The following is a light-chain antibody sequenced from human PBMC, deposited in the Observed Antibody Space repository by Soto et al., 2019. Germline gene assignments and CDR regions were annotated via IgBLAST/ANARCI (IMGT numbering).Light chain of an antibody. Sequence: AIRMTQSPSSLSASTGDRVTITCRASQGISSYLAWYQQKPGKAPKLLIYAASTLQSGVPSRFSGSGSGTDFTLTISCLQSEEFATYYCQQYYSYPHAFGQGTKLEI. CDR1: QGISSY. CDR2: AAS. J-gene: IGKJ2*01. V-gene: IGKV1-8*01. CDR3: QQYYSYPHA.